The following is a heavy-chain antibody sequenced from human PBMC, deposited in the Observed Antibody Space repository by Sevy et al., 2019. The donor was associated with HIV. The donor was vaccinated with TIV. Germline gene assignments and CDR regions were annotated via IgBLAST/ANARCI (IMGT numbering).Heavy chain of an antibody. Sequence: SETLSLTCAVYGGSFSGYYWSWIRQPPVKGLEWIGEINHSGSTNYNPSLKSRVTISVDTSKNQFSLKLSSVTAADTAVYYCASARGDSGYDFDYWGQGTLVTVSS. D-gene: IGHD5-12*01. CDR1: GGSFSGYY. J-gene: IGHJ4*02. CDR2: INHSGST. CDR3: ASARGDSGYDFDY. V-gene: IGHV4-34*01.